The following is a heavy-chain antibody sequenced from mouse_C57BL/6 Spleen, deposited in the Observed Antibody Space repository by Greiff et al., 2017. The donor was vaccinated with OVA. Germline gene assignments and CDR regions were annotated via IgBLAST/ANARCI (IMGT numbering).Heavy chain of an antibody. CDR3: ARDDGYDYAMDY. CDR2: ISDGGSYT. V-gene: IGHV5-4*01. J-gene: IGHJ4*01. Sequence: EVHLVESGGGLVKPGGSLKLSCAASGFTFSSYAMSWVRQTPEKRLEWVATISDGGSYTYYPDNVKGRFTISRDNAKNNLYLQMSHLKSEDTAMYYCARDDGYDYAMDYWGQGTSVTVSS. CDR1: GFTFSSYA. D-gene: IGHD2-3*01.